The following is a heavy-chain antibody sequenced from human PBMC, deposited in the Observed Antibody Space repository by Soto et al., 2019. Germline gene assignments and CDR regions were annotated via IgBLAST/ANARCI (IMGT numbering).Heavy chain of an antibody. Sequence: QVQLVQSGAEVKKSGASVKVSCRTSGYSFIDYYVHWVRQAPGQGLEWVGWISPNSGASKYAENFQGRVTLTRDRSTSTVYMELTGLRSDDTAVYYCARWRGAVATPASWGQGTLVTVSS. CDR1: GYSFIDYY. J-gene: IGHJ5*02. CDR3: ARWRGAVATPAS. CDR2: ISPNSGAS. D-gene: IGHD5-12*01. V-gene: IGHV1-2*02.